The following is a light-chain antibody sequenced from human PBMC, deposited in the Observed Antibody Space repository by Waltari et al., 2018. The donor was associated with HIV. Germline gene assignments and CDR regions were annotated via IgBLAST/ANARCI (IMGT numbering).Light chain of an antibody. CDR3: QQHYTTPYT. CDR1: QSVLYSSNNKNF. J-gene: IGKJ2*01. CDR2: WAS. V-gene: IGKV4-1*01. Sequence: DIVMTQSPDSLALSLGERATINCKSNQSVLYSSNNKNFLAWYQQKSGKRPKRLVYWASTRESGVPDRFSGSGSGTDFTLTISSLQAEDVAVYFCQQHYTTPYTFGQGTKLEIK.